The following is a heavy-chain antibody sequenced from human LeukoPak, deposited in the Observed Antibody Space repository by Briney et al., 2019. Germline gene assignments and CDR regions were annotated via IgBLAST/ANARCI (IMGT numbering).Heavy chain of an antibody. V-gene: IGHV1-24*01. J-gene: IGHJ4*02. CDR2: FDPEDGET. CDR1: GYTLTELS. D-gene: IGHD3-10*01. CDR3: ATLFTRWFGEYYFDY. Sequence: ASVKVSCKLSGYTLTELSMHWVRQAPGKGLEWMEGFDPEDGETIYAQKFQGRVTMTEDTSTDTAYMELSSLRSEDTAVYYCATLFTRWFGEYYFDYWGQGTLITVSS.